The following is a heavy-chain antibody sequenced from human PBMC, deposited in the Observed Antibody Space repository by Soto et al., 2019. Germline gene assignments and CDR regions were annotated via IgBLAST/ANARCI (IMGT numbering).Heavy chain of an antibody. CDR2: INPSGGST. D-gene: IGHD2-21*02. Sequence: ASVKVSCKASGYTFTSYYMNWVRQAPGQGLEWMGIINPSGGSTSYAQKFQGRVTITRDTSASTAYMELSSLRSEDTAVYYCARSIVVVTALDYWGQGTLVTVSS. CDR3: ARSIVVVTALDY. V-gene: IGHV1-46*01. J-gene: IGHJ4*02. CDR1: GYTFTSYY.